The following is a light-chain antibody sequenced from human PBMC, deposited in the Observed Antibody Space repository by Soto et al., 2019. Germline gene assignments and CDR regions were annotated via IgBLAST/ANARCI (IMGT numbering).Light chain of an antibody. V-gene: IGKV3-20*01. CDR3: QQYGGSPRT. J-gene: IGKJ1*01. CDR1: QSVSSSY. CDR2: GAS. Sequence: EFVLTQSPGLLSFSPGERATLSCRASQSVSSSYLAWYQQKPGQAPRFLIYGASSRATAIPDRFSGSGSGTDFTLTISRLEPEDFAVYYCQQYGGSPRTFGQGTKVDIK.